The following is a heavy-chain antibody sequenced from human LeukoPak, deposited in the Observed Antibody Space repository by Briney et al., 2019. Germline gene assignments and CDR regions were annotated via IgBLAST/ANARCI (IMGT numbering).Heavy chain of an antibody. CDR2: FDPEEGRT. CDR1: GNNLREVS. Sequence: GASVRVSCKIFGNNLREVSMNWVRQGPGKGLEWMGGFDPEEGRTLYAQKFQGGVTTTEDTSSDTAYMELSSLTSEDTAVYYCTLRGGMICVNGVCPEYFNHWGQGTLVSVPS. J-gene: IGHJ1*01. V-gene: IGHV1-24*01. D-gene: IGHD2-8*01. CDR3: TLRGGMICVNGVCPEYFNH.